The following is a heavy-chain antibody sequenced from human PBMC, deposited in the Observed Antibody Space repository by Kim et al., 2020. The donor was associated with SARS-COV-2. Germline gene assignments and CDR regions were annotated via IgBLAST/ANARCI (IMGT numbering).Heavy chain of an antibody. CDR3: TTVKSPCGGNYSFDY. CDR2: IKSKADGGTT. V-gene: IGHV3-15*01. Sequence: GGSRRLSCAGSGFTFTYAWMNWVRQAPGKGLEWVGRIKSKADGGTTDYAAIVEGRFTISRDDSRGTLYLQMNSLRTEDTAVYYCTTVKSPCGGNYSFDY. D-gene: IGHD1-26*01. J-gene: IGHJ4*01. CDR1: GFTFTYAW.